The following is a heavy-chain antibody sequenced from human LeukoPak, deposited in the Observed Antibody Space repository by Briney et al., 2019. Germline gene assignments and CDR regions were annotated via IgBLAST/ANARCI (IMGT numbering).Heavy chain of an antibody. Sequence: GASVKVSCKASGGTFSSYAISWVRQAPGQGLEWMGGIIPIFGTANYAQKFQGRVTITADESTSTAYMELSSLRSEDTAVYYCARDRVVRIGPGAFDIWGQGTMVTVSS. CDR3: ARDRVVRIGPGAFDI. J-gene: IGHJ3*02. CDR2: IIPIFGTA. D-gene: IGHD2/OR15-2a*01. V-gene: IGHV1-69*13. CDR1: GGTFSSYA.